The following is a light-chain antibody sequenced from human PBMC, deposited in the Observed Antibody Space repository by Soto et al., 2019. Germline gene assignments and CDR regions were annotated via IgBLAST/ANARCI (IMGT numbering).Light chain of an antibody. V-gene: IGKV3D-15*01. J-gene: IGKJ1*01. CDR2: GAF. CDR1: QSVSSN. Sequence: EIVMTQSPVTLSVSPGERVTLSCRASQSVSSNLAWYQQKPGQAPSLLIYGAFTRATDVPARFSGSGSGTDFTLAISSLQSEDFAVYFCQQYAYWPETFGQGTKVDIK. CDR3: QQYAYWPET.